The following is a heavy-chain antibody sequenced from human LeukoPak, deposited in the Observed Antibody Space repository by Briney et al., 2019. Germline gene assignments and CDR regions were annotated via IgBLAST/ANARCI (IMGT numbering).Heavy chain of an antibody. V-gene: IGHV1-3*01. D-gene: IGHD6-19*01. CDR2: INAGNGNT. CDR3: ARALSRIAVAGTPLNYYYCGMDV. CDR1: GYTFTSYA. J-gene: IGHJ6*02. Sequence: GASVKVSCKASGYTFTSYAMHWVRQAPGQRLEWMGWINAGNGNTKYSQKFQGRVTITRDTSASTAYMELSSLRSEDTAVYYCARALSRIAVAGTPLNYYYCGMDVWGQGTTVTVSS.